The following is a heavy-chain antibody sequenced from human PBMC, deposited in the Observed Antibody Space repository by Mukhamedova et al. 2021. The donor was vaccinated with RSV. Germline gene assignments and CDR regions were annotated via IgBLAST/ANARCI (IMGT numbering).Heavy chain of an antibody. J-gene: IGHJ4*02. CDR3: AHSGGVAMAVPLDS. Sequence: EWLALIYWDDDRRYSPSLKSRLTITKDTSKNQVVLTLANVDPVDTATNFCAHSGGVAMAVPLDSWGQGTLVTVSS. V-gene: IGHV2-5*02. CDR2: IYWDDDR. D-gene: IGHD2-8*02.